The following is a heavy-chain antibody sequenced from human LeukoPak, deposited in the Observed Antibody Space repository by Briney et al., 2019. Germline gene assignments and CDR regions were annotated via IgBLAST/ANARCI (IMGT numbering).Heavy chain of an antibody. D-gene: IGHD4-11*01. V-gene: IGHV3-30*02. Sequence: GGSLRLSCAASGFSFSGYGMHWVRQAPGKGLEWVAFIRYDGSTKYHADSVRGRFTISRDNSKNMLYLQMLSLRTQDTAVYYCAKISTVTTPDFDYWGQGTLVTVSS. J-gene: IGHJ4*02. CDR1: GFSFSGYG. CDR2: IRYDGSTK. CDR3: AKISTVTTPDFDY.